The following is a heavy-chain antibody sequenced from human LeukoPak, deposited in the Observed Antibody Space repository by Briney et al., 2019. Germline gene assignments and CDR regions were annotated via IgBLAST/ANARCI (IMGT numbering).Heavy chain of an antibody. D-gene: IGHD4-17*01. CDR2: FNPEDGET. CDR3: ATVPSTTVTPSAYDY. J-gene: IGHJ4*02. Sequence: ASVKVSCKVSGYTLTELSMHWVRQAPGKGLEWMGGFNPEDGETIYAQKFQGRVTMTEDTSTDTAYMELSSLRSEDTAVYYCATVPSTTVTPSAYDYWGQGTLVTVSS. CDR1: GYTLTELS. V-gene: IGHV1-24*01.